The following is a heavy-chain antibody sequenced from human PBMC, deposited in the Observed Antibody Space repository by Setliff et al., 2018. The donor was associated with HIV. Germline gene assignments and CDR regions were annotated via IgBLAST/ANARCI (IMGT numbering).Heavy chain of an antibody. CDR3: ARACPPTGYYDFWSGYYFFDY. Sequence: ASVKVSCKASGYTFTGYYVHWVRQAPGQGLEWMGWINPNNGGTNYAQKFQGRVTMTRDTSISTAYMELRSLRSDDTAVYYCARACPPTGYYDFWSGYYFFDYWGQGTLVTVSS. J-gene: IGHJ4*02. V-gene: IGHV1-2*02. CDR1: GYTFTGYY. CDR2: INPNNGGT. D-gene: IGHD3-3*01.